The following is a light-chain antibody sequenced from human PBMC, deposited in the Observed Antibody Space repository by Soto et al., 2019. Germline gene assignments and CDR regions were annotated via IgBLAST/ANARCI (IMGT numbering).Light chain of an antibody. J-gene: IGKJ2*01. CDR2: GAS. CDR3: QQYNEWPYS. CDR1: QSTRSY. Sequence: TQCPGTLSASRGEKANLSGTASQSTRSYLAWYQHKPGHPPRLLIYGASIRVIDIPARFSGSGSGTEFTLTISSLQSEDFAVYYCQQYNEWPYSFRQGTK. V-gene: IGKV3-15*01.